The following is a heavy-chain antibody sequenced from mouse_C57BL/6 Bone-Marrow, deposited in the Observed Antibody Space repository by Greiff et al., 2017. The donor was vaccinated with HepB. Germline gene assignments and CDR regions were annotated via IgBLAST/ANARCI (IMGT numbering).Heavy chain of an antibody. J-gene: IGHJ2*01. V-gene: IGHV1-54*01. CDR2: INPGSGGT. D-gene: IGHD2-3*01. CDR1: GYAFTNYL. CDR3: ARSGLLPLFDY. Sequence: LVESGAELVRPGTSVKVSCKASGYAFTNYLIEWVKQRPGQGLEWIGVINPGSGGTNYNEKFKGKATLTADKSSSTAYMQLSSLTSEDSAVYFCARSGLLPLFDYWGQGTTLTVSS.